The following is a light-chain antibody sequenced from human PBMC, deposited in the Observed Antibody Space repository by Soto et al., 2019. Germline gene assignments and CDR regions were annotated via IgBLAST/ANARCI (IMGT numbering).Light chain of an antibody. CDR2: GAS. CDR3: QQRSNWPLT. V-gene: IGKV3D-20*02. Sequence: EIVFTQSPGTLSLSPGEIATLSCMASQSVTSSYLAWWQQKPGQAPRLLIYGASSRATGIPDRFSGSGSGTDFTLTISRLEPEDFAVYYCQQRSNWPLTFGQGTRLEIK. CDR1: QSVTSSY. J-gene: IGKJ5*01.